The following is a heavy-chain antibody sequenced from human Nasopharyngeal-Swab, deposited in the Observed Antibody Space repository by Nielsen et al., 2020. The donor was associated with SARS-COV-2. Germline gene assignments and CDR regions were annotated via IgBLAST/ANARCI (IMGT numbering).Heavy chain of an antibody. CDR2: IYGDGST. D-gene: IGHD5-18*01. Sequence: GESLKISCAASGFTVSSNYMSWVRQAPGKGLEWVSVIYGDGSTYYADSVKGRFTISRDNSKNTLYLQMNSLRAEDTAVYYCARAGGGYSYADYWGQGTLVTVSS. V-gene: IGHV3-66*02. CDR1: GFTVSSNY. J-gene: IGHJ4*02. CDR3: ARAGGGYSYADY.